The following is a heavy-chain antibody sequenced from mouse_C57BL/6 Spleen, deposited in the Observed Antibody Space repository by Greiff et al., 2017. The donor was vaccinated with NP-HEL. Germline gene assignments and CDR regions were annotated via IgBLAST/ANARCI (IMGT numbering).Heavy chain of an antibody. J-gene: IGHJ3*01. CDR3: ARVKDSSGYLAWFAY. D-gene: IGHD3-2*02. Sequence: EVHLVESGGDLVKPGGSLKLSCAASGFTFSSYGMSWVRQTPDKRLEWVATISSGGSYTYYPDSVKGRFTISRDNAKNTLYLQMSSLKSEDTAMYYCARVKDSSGYLAWFAYWGQGTLVTVSA. CDR1: GFTFSSYG. CDR2: ISSGGSYT. V-gene: IGHV5-6*01.